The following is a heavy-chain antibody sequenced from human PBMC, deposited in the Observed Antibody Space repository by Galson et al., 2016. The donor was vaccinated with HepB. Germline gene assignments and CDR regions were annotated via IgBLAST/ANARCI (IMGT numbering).Heavy chain of an antibody. CDR1: GGSVTNHQYC. CDR2: FCYTGIT. J-gene: IGHJ4*02. V-gene: IGHV4-39*01. Sequence: SETLSLTCIVSGGSVTNHQYCWGWVRQAPGKGLEWIASFCYTGITYYNPSLRSRLTMDVDTSKFQLSLHLRSVAAADTAVYYCVDYCGGGACPDYRGQGTLVTVSS. D-gene: IGHD2-21*01. CDR3: VDYCGGGACPDY.